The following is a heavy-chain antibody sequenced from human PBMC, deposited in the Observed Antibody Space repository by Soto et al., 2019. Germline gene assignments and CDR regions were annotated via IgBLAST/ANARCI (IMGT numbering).Heavy chain of an antibody. CDR1: GFTISECS. CDR2: ITIRTGNV. V-gene: IGHV3-48*02. Sequence: PGGPLRLSCEASGFTISECSRNWVRQAPGKGLEWLAYITIRTGNVLYADSVRGRFTISADNAENSVILQMNSLRDEDSAVYFCVRDRDLYRDMFHADLWGQGTLVTVSS. CDR3: VRDRDLYRDMFHADL. J-gene: IGHJ4*01. D-gene: IGHD3-10*02.